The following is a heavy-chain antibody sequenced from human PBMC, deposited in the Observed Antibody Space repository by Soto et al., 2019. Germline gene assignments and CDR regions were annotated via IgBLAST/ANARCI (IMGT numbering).Heavy chain of an antibody. CDR2: IDWDDDK. Sequence: SGPTLVNPTQTLTLTCTFSGFALSTSGMCVSWIRQPPGKALEWLALIDWDDDKYYSTSLKTRLTISKDTSKNQVVLTMTNMDPVNTATYYCARASELYYGMDVWGQGTTVTVSS. J-gene: IGHJ6*02. CDR3: ARASELYYGMDV. V-gene: IGHV2-70*01. D-gene: IGHD3-10*01. CDR1: GFALSTSGMC.